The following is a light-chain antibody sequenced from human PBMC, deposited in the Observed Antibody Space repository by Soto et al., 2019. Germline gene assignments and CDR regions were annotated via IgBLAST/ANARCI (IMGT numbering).Light chain of an antibody. V-gene: IGKV3-20*01. CDR1: QSVSSSY. CDR3: QQYGSSPLT. CDR2: GAS. J-gene: IGKJ4*01. Sequence: EIVVTQSPGTLSLSPGERATLACRASQSVSSSYLAWDQQKPGQAPRLLIYGASSRATGIPDRFSGSGSGTDFTLTISRLEPEDFAVYYCQQYGSSPLTFGGGNKVEIK.